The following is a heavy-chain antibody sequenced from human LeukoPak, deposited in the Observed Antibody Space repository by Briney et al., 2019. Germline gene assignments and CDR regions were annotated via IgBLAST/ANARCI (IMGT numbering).Heavy chain of an antibody. Sequence: GGSLRLSCAASGFTFSSYWMSWVRQAPGKGLEWVANIKQDGSEKYYADSVKGRFTISRDNAKNSLYLQMNSLRAEDTAVYYCARDLGAPENYYYYYGMDVWGQGTTVTVSS. CDR1: GFTFSSYW. D-gene: IGHD4/OR15-4a*01. CDR2: IKQDGSEK. J-gene: IGHJ6*02. CDR3: ARDLGAPENYYYYYGMDV. V-gene: IGHV3-7*01.